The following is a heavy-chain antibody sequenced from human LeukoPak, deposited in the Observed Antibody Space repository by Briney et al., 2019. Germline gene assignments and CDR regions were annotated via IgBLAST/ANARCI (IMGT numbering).Heavy chain of an antibody. Sequence: AGGSLRPSCAAFGFTFISNGMPWFRKAPGKGLEWVAVIWYDGSIKYYADSSKARLTISRDNSKNTLYLQMNSLRAEDTAVYYCARDKYSSSWPYYYYMDVWGKGTTVTVSS. V-gene: IGHV3-33*01. CDR3: ARDKYSSSWPYYYYMDV. CDR1: GFTFISNG. CDR2: IWYDGSIK. D-gene: IGHD6-13*01. J-gene: IGHJ6*03.